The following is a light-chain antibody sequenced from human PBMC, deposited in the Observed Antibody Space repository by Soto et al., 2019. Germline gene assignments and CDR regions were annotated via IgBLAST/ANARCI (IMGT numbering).Light chain of an antibody. CDR1: QSTSSY. CDR2: QAS. J-gene: IGKJ1*01. Sequence: DIQMTQSPSTLSASVGDRVTITCRASQSTSSYLAWYQQKPGKAPKLLIYQASSLENGVPSRFSGSGSGTEFTLTISSLQPDDFATYYCQQYNTFGQGTKVDIK. CDR3: QQYNT. V-gene: IGKV1-5*03.